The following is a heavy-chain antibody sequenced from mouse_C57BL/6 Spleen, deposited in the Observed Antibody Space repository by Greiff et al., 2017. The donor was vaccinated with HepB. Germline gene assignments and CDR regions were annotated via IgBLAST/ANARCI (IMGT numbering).Heavy chain of an antibody. CDR2: ILPGSGST. CDR1: GYTFTGYW. CDR3: ARGPYYYGSRNYAMDY. V-gene: IGHV1-9*01. D-gene: IGHD1-1*01. J-gene: IGHJ4*01. Sequence: QVQLQQSGAELMKPGASVNLSCKATGYTFTGYWIEWVKQRPGHGLEWIGEILPGSGSTNYNEKFKGKATFTADTSSNTAYMQLSSLTTEDSAIYYCARGPYYYGSRNYAMDYWGQGTSVTVSS.